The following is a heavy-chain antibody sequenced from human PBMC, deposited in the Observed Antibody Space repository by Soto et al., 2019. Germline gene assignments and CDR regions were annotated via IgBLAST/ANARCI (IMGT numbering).Heavy chain of an antibody. J-gene: IGHJ4*02. V-gene: IGHV3-23*01. D-gene: IGHD4-17*01. CDR2: ITASGDYR. Sequence: EVRLLESGGGLVQPGGSLRLSCAASGFTFSSFAMSWVRQAPGKGLEWVSGITASGDYRYYADSVKGRFTISRDNSKNTLYLQMNSLRVEDTAVFYCAKDYGDFWDPLDYWGQGTLVTVSS. CDR3: AKDYGDFWDPLDY. CDR1: GFTFSSFA.